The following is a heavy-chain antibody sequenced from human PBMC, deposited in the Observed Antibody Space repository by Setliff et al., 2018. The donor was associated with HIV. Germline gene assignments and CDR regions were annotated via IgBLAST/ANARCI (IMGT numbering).Heavy chain of an antibody. CDR1: GYTFTTYW. D-gene: IGHD6-19*01. J-gene: IGHJ3*02. CDR2: IYPGDSDT. CDR3: ARSGKAVGSAGLGAFDI. Sequence: PGESLKISCKGSGYTFTTYWIGWVRQVPGKGLEWMGIIYPGDSDTRYSPSFQGQVTISADKSISTAYLQWSSLKASDTAMYYCARSGKAVGSAGLGAFDIWGQGTMVTVSS. V-gene: IGHV5-51*01.